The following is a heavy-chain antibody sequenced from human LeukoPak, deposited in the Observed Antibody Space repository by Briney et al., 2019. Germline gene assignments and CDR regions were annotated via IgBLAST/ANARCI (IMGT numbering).Heavy chain of an antibody. CDR2: IYYSGST. V-gene: IGHV4-59*01. D-gene: IGHD3-10*01. CDR3: ARTMYYYGSRSFDIDY. Sequence: RPSETLSLTCTVSGGSISSYYWSWIRQPPGKGLEWIGYIYYSGSTNYNPSLKSRVTISVDTSKNQFSLKLSSVTAADTAVYYCARTMYYYGSRSFDIDYWGQGTLVTVSS. J-gene: IGHJ4*02. CDR1: GGSISSYY.